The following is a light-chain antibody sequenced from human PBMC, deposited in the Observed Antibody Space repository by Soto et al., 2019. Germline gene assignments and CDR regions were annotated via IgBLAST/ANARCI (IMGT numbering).Light chain of an antibody. CDR1: SSNIGSNT. J-gene: IGLJ1*01. CDR3: AAWDASLNVFYV. Sequence: QSVLTQPPSASGTPGQWVTISCSGSSSNIGSNTVNWYQQLPGTALKLLIYSNNQRPSGVPGRFSGSESGTSASLAISGLQSEDESDYYCAAWDASLNVFYVFGTGTKLTVL. V-gene: IGLV1-44*01. CDR2: SNN.